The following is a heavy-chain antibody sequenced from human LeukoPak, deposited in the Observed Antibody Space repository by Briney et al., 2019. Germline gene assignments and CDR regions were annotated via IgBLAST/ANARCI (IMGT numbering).Heavy chain of an antibody. J-gene: IGHJ4*02. D-gene: IGHD3-3*01. CDR1: GFIFSSYS. V-gene: IGHV3-21*01. CDR3: ARDAGYYDFWSGPSGYFDY. CDR2: ISSSSSYI. Sequence: GGSLRLSCAASGFIFSSYSMSWVRQAPGKGLEWVSSISSSSSYIYYADSVKGRFTISRDNAKNSLYLQMNSLRAEDTAVYYCARDAGYYDFWSGPSGYFDYWGQGTLVTVSS.